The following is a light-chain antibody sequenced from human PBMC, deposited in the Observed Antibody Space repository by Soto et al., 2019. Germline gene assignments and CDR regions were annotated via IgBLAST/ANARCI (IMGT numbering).Light chain of an antibody. CDR1: QSLLHSNGYNC. J-gene: IGKJ4*01. Sequence: DIVMTQSPLSLPVTPGEPASISCRSSQSLLHSNGYNCLDWYLQKPGQPPQLLIYLGSNRASGVPDRFSGSGSGTDFTLKISRVEAEDVGTYYCMQPLQPPLTFGGGTKVEIK. V-gene: IGKV2-28*01. CDR3: MQPLQPPLT. CDR2: LGS.